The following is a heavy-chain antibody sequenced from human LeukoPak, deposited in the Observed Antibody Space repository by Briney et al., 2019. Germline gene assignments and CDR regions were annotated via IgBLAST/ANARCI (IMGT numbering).Heavy chain of an antibody. CDR3: AALGGGEHSYFDY. CDR2: ITPNGGST. V-gene: IGHV1-46*01. J-gene: IGHJ4*02. Sequence: GASVKLSCKASGDTFTNYYLHWVRHAPGHGLEWMGIITPNGGSTPFLQEFQGRVTITRDTSTSTVYMELSSLKSEDTAVYYCAALGGGEHSYFDYWGQGTLVTVSS. D-gene: IGHD1/OR15-1a*01. CDR1: GDTFTNYY.